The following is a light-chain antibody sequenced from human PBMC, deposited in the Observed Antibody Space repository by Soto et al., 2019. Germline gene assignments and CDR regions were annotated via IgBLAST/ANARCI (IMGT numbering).Light chain of an antibody. V-gene: IGLV2-14*01. CDR3: RSYTSSSTLCV. Sequence: QSVLTQPASVSGSPGQSITISCTGTSSDVGGYNYVSWYQQHPGKAPKLMIYDVSNRPSGVSNRFSGSKSGNTASLTISGLQAEDEADYYCRSYTSSSTLCVFGTGTKVTVL. J-gene: IGLJ1*01. CDR1: SSDVGGYNY. CDR2: DVS.